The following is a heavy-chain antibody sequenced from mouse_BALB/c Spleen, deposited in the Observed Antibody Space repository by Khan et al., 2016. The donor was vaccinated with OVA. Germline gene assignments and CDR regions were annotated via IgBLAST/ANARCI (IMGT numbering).Heavy chain of an antibody. J-gene: IGHJ2*01. Sequence: EVQLVESGGGLVQPGGSRKLSCAASGFTFSTYGMHWVRQAPEKGLEWVAYISGDSSTVYYADTVTGRFTIFRDNPKNTLFLQMTSLMSEDTARYYCATSYFYGYYFDYWGPGTTLTVSS. CDR2: ISGDSSTV. D-gene: IGHD1-1*01. CDR3: ATSYFYGYYFDY. CDR1: GFTFSTYG. V-gene: IGHV5-17*02.